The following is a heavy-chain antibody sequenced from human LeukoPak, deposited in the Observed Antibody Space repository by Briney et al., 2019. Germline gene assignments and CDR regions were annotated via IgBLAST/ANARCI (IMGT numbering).Heavy chain of an antibody. CDR3: ARSWYSYGYYYDY. CDR2: INHSGST. D-gene: IGHD5-18*01. V-gene: IGHV4-34*01. CDR1: GGSFSGYY. Sequence: SETLSLTCAVYGGSFSGYYWSRIRQPPGKGLEWIGQINHSGSTNYNPSLKSRVTISVDTSKNQFSLKLSSVTAADTAVYYCARSWYSYGYYYDYWGQGTLVTVSS. J-gene: IGHJ4*02.